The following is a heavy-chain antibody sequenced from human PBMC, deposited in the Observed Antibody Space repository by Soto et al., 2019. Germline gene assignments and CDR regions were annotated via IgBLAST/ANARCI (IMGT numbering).Heavy chain of an antibody. D-gene: IGHD1-1*01. J-gene: IGHJ4*02. CDR3: ARDKNWSYEY. CDR1: GFTFSSHW. V-gene: IGHV3-74*01. CDR2: IVSDGSSP. Sequence: GGSLRLSCAASGFTFSSHWMHWVRQAPGKGLVWVSHIVSDGSSPREADSVKGRFTISRDNARNTLCLQMNSLRDEDTAVYVFARDKNWSYEYWGQGTLVTVSS.